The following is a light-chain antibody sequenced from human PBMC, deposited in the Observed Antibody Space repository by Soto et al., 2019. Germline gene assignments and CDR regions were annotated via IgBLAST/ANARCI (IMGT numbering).Light chain of an antibody. CDR1: QRIDRY. J-gene: IGKJ5*01. Sequence: DIQLTQSPSTLSASVGDRVTITCRASQRIDRYLAWYQQKPGKAPKLLVYAASTLEGGVPSRFSGSGSATEFILTISSLQHDYVATYCWQQNKEAAWTFGQGTRLEIK. CDR3: QQNKEAAWT. V-gene: IGKV1-5*01. CDR2: AAS.